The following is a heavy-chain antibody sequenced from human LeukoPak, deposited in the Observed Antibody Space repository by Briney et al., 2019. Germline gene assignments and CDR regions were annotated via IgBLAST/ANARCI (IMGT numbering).Heavy chain of an antibody. CDR3: ARVSRTYSSRAGYYYYYYMDV. V-gene: IGHV4-59*01. CDR2: IYYSGST. CDR1: GGSISSYY. Sequence: PSETLSLTCTVSGGSISSYYWSWIRQPPGKGLEWIGYIYYSGSTNYNPSLKSRVTISVDTSKNQFSLKLSSVTAADTAVYYCARVSRTYSSRAGYYYYYYMDVWGKGTTVTVSS. D-gene: IGHD6-13*01. J-gene: IGHJ6*03.